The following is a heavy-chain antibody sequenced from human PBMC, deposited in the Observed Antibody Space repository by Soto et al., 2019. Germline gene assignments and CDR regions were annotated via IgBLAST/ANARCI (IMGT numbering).Heavy chain of an antibody. Sequence: GGSLRLSCAASGFTFSDYYMSWIRQAPGKGLEWVSYISSSGSTIYYADSVKGRFTISRDNAKNSLYLQMNSLRAEDTAVYYCASTVREGSSAFDIWGQGTMVTVSS. D-gene: IGHD6-6*01. CDR3: ASTVREGSSAFDI. CDR1: GFTFSDYY. J-gene: IGHJ3*02. V-gene: IGHV3-11*01. CDR2: ISSSGSTI.